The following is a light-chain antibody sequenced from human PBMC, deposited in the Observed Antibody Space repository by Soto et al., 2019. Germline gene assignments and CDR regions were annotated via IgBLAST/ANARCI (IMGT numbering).Light chain of an antibody. J-gene: IGKJ3*01. CDR3: QQYNKWPLFT. V-gene: IGKV3-15*01. CDR2: GAS. CDR1: QSVSSN. Sequence: EMIMTQSPATLSVSPGERATLSCRASQSVSSNLAWYQQRPGRAPRLLIYGASTRATGIPARLSGSGSGTEFTLTISSLQSEDFAIYYCQQYNKWPLFTFGPGTRVDFK.